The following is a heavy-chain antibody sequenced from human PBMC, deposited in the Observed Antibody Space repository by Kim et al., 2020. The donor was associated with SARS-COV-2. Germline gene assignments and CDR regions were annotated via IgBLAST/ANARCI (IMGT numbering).Heavy chain of an antibody. D-gene: IGHD2-8*01. J-gene: IGHJ4*02. CDR3: ARLSSCANSVCQADVARPFDY. CDR1: GFSLTTSGVG. CDR2: IYWDDDK. Sequence: SGPTLVNPTQTLTLTCAFSGFSLTTSGVGVAWIRQPPGKAPEWLGVIYWDDDKRYSPSLKTRLTITRDTSKNQVVLTVTNMDPMDTATYFCARLSSCANSVCQADVARPFDYWGQGILVTVSS. V-gene: IGHV2-5*02.